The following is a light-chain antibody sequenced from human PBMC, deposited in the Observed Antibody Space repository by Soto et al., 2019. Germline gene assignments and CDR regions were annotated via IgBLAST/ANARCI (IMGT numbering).Light chain of an antibody. Sequence: EILITQSPATLYVSTGESVTLSCRASQRISRNLAWYQQKPGQATRLLIYDASTRATAIPARFSGSGPEAEFTLTISSLQSEDSAVYYCQQYNNWHPWTFGQGTKVDI. CDR1: QRISRN. CDR2: DAS. J-gene: IGKJ1*01. V-gene: IGKV3-15*01. CDR3: QQYNNWHPWT.